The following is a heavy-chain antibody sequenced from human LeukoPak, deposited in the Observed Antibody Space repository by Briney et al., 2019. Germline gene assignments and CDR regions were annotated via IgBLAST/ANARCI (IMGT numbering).Heavy chain of an antibody. CDR3: ARVEWDFWRPSPDYYYYYMDV. CDR2: ISAYNGNT. D-gene: IGHD3-3*01. J-gene: IGHJ6*03. V-gene: IGHV1-18*01. Sequence: GASVKVSCEASGYTFTSYGISWVRQAPGQGLEWMGWISAYNGNTNYAQKLQGRVTMTTDTSTSTAYMELRSLRSDDTAVYYCARVEWDFWRPSPDYYYYYMDVWGKGTTVTVSS. CDR1: GYTFTSYG.